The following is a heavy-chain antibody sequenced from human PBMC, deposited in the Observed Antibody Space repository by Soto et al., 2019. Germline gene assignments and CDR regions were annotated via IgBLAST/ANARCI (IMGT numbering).Heavy chain of an antibody. V-gene: IGHV1-2*04. J-gene: IGHJ4*02. CDR3: AIAPESSPVTLTG. D-gene: IGHD3-16*02. Sequence: ASVKVSCKASGYTFTGYYMHWVRQAPGQGLEWMGWINPNSGGTNYAQKFQGWVTMTRDTSISTAYMELSRLRSDDTAVYYCAIAPESSPVTLTGWGPGTLLTVS. CDR2: INPNSGGT. CDR1: GYTFTGYY.